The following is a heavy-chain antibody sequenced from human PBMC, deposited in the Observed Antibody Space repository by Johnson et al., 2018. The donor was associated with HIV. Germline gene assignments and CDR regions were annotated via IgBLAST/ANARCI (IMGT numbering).Heavy chain of an antibody. J-gene: IGHJ3*02. Sequence: VQLVESGGGLVQPGRSLRLSCAASGFTLSSYWMSWVRQAPGKGLEWVANIKQDGSEKYYVDSVKGRFTISRDNAKNSLDLQMNSLRAEDTAVYYCAKDEALGWELDPDAFDIWGQGTMVTVSS. V-gene: IGHV3-7*01. D-gene: IGHD1-26*01. CDR2: IKQDGSEK. CDR1: GFTLSSYW. CDR3: AKDEALGWELDPDAFDI.